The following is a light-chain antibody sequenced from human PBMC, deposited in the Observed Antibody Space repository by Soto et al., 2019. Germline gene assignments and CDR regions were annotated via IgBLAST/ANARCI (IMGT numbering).Light chain of an antibody. CDR2: GAS. V-gene: IGKV3-15*01. CDR3: QQYNDWPLT. J-gene: IGKJ1*01. CDR1: QSVSSN. Sequence: EIVMTQSPATLSVSPGERATLSCRASQSVSSNLAWYQQKPGQAPRLLIYGASTRATGIPARFSGTGSGTEFTLTISSLQSEDLALYYCQQYNDWPLTFGQGTKVDIK.